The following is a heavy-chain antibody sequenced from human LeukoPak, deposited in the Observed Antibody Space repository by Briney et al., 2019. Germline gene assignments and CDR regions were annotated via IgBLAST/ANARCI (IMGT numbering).Heavy chain of an antibody. D-gene: IGHD5-12*01. Sequence: GRSLRLSCAASGFTFSSYAMHWVRQAPGKGLEWVAVISYDGSNKYYADSVKGRFTISRDNSKNTLYLQMSSLRSEDTAVYYCATRRGYSGTVYFDYWGQGTLVTVSS. CDR3: ATRRGYSGTVYFDY. J-gene: IGHJ4*02. CDR1: GFTFSSYA. V-gene: IGHV3-30-3*01. CDR2: ISYDGSNK.